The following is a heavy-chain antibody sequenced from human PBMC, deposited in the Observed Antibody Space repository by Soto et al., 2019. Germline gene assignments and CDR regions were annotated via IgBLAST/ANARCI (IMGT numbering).Heavy chain of an antibody. J-gene: IGHJ6*02. CDR3: AKDPGLPLVPAVPYYYGMDV. CDR1: GFTFSSYA. CDR2: ISGSGGST. V-gene: IGHV3-23*01. Sequence: GGSLRLSCAASGFTFSSYAMSWVRQAPGKGLEWVSAISGSGGSTYYADSVKGRFTISRDNSKNTLYLQMNSLRAEDTAVYYCAKDPGLPLVPAVPYYYGMDVWGQGTTVTVSS. D-gene: IGHD2-2*01.